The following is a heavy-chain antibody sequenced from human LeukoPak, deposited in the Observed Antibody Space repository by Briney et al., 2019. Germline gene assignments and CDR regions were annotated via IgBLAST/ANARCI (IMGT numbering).Heavy chain of an antibody. V-gene: IGHV3-53*01. D-gene: IGHD6-13*01. CDR2: IYSGGST. CDR1: GFTVSSNY. Sequence: GGSLRLSCAASGFTVSSNYMSWVRQAPGKGLEWVSVIYSGGSTYYADSVKGRFTISRDNSKNTLYLQMNSLRAEDTAIYYCARSLPYGTTWYGRSDFWGQGTLVTVSS. CDR3: ARSLPYGTTWYGRSDF. J-gene: IGHJ4*02.